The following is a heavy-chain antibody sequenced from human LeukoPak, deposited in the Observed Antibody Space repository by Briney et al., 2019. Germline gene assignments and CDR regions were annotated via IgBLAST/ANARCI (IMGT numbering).Heavy chain of an antibody. CDR1: GGSISSSSYY. V-gene: IGHV4-39*07. J-gene: IGHJ2*01. CDR3: ARSGSSWQYWYFDL. CDR2: IYYSGST. Sequence: SETLSLTCTVSGGSISSSSYYWGWIRQPPGKGLEWIGSIYYSGSTYYNPSLKSRVTISVDTSKNQFSLKLSSVTAANTAVYYCARSGSSWQYWYFDLWGRGTLVTVSS. D-gene: IGHD6-13*01.